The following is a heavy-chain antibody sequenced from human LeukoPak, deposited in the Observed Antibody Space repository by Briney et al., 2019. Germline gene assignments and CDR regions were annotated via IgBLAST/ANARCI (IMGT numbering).Heavy chain of an antibody. CDR1: GFTFSDYY. D-gene: IGHD6-19*01. V-gene: IGHV3-11*01. CDR2: ISSSGSTI. J-gene: IGHJ4*02. Sequence: GGSLRLSCAASGFTFSDYYMSWIRQAPGKGLEWVSYISSSGSTIYYADSVKGRFTISRDNSKNTLYLQMNSLRAEDTAVYYCAKSTLSSGWYSYFDYWGQGTLVTVSS. CDR3: AKSTLSSGWYSYFDY.